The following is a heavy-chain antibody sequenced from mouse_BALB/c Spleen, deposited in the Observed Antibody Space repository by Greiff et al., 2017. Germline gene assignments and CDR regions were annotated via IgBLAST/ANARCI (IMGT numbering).Heavy chain of an antibody. D-gene: IGHD1-1*01. J-gene: IGHJ4*01. V-gene: IGHV3-8*02. CDR2: ISYSGST. CDR1: GDSITSGY. Sequence: EVMLVESGPSLVKPSQTLSLTCSVTGDSITSGYWNWIRKFPGNKLEYMGYISYSGSTYYNPSLKSRISITRDTSKNQYYLQLNSVTTEDTATYYCARWDYGSSYGAMDYWGQGTSVTVSS. CDR3: ARWDYGSSYGAMDY.